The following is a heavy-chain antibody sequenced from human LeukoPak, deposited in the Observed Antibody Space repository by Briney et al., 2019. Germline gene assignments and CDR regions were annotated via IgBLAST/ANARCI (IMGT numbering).Heavy chain of an antibody. V-gene: IGHV1-2*02. CDR3: ARDRQDYYGSGSYPSSFFDY. D-gene: IGHD3-10*01. Sequence: ASVKVSCKASAYSFTGYFIHWVRRAPGQGLEWMGWINPNTGGTNYAQKFQGRVTMTRDTSITSAYMELRNLRSDDTAVYYCARDRQDYYGSGSYPSSFFDYWGQGTLVTVSS. J-gene: IGHJ4*02. CDR1: AYSFTGYF. CDR2: INPNTGGT.